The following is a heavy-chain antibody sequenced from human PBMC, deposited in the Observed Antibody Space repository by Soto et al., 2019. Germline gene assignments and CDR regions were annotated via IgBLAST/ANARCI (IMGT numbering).Heavy chain of an antibody. CDR3: ARAGAAPYYNYGMDV. Sequence: QVQLVQSGAEVRKPGASVKVSCKASGYTFTSSGISWLRQAPGQGLEWMGWISTYNGDTNDAPKFQDRVTMTIDRSTCTAYMELRSLRSDDAAVYYCARAGAAPYYNYGMDVWGQGTRVTVSS. CDR2: ISTYNGDT. CDR1: GYTFTSSG. J-gene: IGHJ6*02. V-gene: IGHV1-18*01. D-gene: IGHD2-15*01.